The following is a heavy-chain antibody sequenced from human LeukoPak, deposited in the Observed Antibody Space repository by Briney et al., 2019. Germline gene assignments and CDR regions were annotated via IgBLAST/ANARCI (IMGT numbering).Heavy chain of an antibody. V-gene: IGHV3-66*01. CDR1: GFTFSSNY. J-gene: IGHJ6*02. CDR2: IYSGGST. Sequence: PGGSLRLSCAASGFTFSSNYMSWVRQAPGKGLEWVSDIYSGGSTYYSDSVKGRFTISRDNSKNTLYLQMNSLRAEYTAVYYCARDRNYYYGMDVWGQGTTVTVSS. CDR3: ARDRNYYYGMDV.